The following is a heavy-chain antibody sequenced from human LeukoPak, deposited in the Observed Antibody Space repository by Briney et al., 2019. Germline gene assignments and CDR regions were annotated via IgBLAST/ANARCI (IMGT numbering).Heavy chain of an antibody. J-gene: IGHJ5*02. D-gene: IGHD6-25*01. CDR3: ATDGGAYSSGVTGFDP. Sequence: ASVKVSCKVSGYTLTELSMHWVRQAPGKGLEWRGGFDPEDGETIYAQKFQGRVTMTEDTSTDTAYMELSGLRSEDTAVYYCATDGGAYSSGVTGFDPWGQGTLVTVSS. V-gene: IGHV1-24*01. CDR2: FDPEDGET. CDR1: GYTLTELS.